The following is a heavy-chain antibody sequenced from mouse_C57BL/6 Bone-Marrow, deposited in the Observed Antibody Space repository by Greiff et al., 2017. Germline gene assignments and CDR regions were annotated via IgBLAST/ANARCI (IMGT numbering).Heavy chain of an antibody. CDR2: ISYDGSN. CDR1: GYSITSGYY. D-gene: IGHD1-1*01. V-gene: IGHV3-6*01. CDR3: ARGGSSPYAMDY. J-gene: IGHJ4*01. Sequence: VQLQQSGPGLVKPSQSLSLTCSVTGYSITSGYYWNWIRQFPGNKLEWMGYISYDGSNNYNPSLKNRISITRDTSKNQFFLKLNSVTTEHTATYYCARGGSSPYAMDYWGQGTSVTVSS.